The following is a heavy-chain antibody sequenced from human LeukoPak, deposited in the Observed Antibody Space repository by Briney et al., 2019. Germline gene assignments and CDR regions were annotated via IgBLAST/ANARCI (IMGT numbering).Heavy chain of an antibody. V-gene: IGHV4-39*01. Sequence: PSETLSLTCTVSGGSISSSSYYWGWIRQPPGKGLEWIGSIYYSGSTYYNPSLKSRVTISVDTSKNQFSLKLSSVTAADTAVYYCARHRITMVRGVTGFWFDPWGQGTLVTVSS. J-gene: IGHJ5*02. CDR3: ARHRITMVRGVTGFWFDP. CDR1: GGSISSSSYY. CDR2: IYYSGST. D-gene: IGHD3-10*01.